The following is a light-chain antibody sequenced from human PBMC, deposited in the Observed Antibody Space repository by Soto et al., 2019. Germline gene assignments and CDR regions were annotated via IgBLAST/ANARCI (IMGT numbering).Light chain of an antibody. J-gene: IGLJ2*01. Sequence: QSALTQPPSASGSPGQSVTISCTGTSSDVGGYNFVSWYQQHPGKAPKLMIYEVSERPSGVPDRFSGSKSGNTASLTVSGLQAEDEADYSCSSYAGSNMVVFGGGTKLTVL. V-gene: IGLV2-8*01. CDR3: SSYAGSNMVV. CDR2: EVS. CDR1: SSDVGGYNF.